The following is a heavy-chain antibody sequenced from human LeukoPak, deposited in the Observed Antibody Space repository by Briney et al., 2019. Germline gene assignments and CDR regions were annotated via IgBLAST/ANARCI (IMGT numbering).Heavy chain of an antibody. CDR1: GGSISSSNW. V-gene: IGHV4-4*02. D-gene: IGHD3-9*01. J-gene: IGHJ6*02. Sequence: SETLSLTCAVSGGSISSSNWWSWVRQPPGKGLEWIGEIYHSGSTNYNPSPKSRVTISIDTSKNQFSLKLSSVTAADTAVYYCANLLTGKKYYYYGMDVWGQGTTVTVSS. CDR2: IYHSGST. CDR3: ANLLTGKKYYYYGMDV.